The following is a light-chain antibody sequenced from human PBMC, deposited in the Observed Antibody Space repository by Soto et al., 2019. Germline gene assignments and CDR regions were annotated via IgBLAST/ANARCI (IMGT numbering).Light chain of an antibody. CDR3: QQRSDWPPT. CDR1: QSVASY. V-gene: IGKV3-11*01. Sequence: EIVLTQSPGTLSLSPGERATLSCRASQSVASYLAWYQQKPGQPPRLLIYGASNRATGISARFSGSGSGTDFTLTISSLEPEDFAVYYCQQRSDWPPTFGRGTELEI. CDR2: GAS. J-gene: IGKJ2*01.